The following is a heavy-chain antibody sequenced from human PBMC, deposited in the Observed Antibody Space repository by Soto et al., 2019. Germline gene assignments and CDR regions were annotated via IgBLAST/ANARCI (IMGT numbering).Heavy chain of an antibody. V-gene: IGHV2-5*02. CDR3: AHRGYMYGNGDHGYCSY. Sequence: QITLKESGPTRVRPTQTLALTCTFYGFSLTTSGVGVGWIRKTPGKALQWLAVIYWEDDKRYSPSLKSRRSITQDTCKNQVVLTIADMKPVDTATYFCAHRGYMYGNGDHGYCSYWCQGTLVTVSS. CDR1: GFSLTTSGVG. CDR2: IYWEDDK. D-gene: IGHD2-2*03. J-gene: IGHJ4*02.